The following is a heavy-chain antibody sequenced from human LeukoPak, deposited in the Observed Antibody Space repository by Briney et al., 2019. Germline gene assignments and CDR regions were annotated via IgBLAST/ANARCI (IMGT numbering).Heavy chain of an antibody. V-gene: IGHV4-4*07. CDR1: GGSISTNY. D-gene: IGHD6-13*01. J-gene: IGHJ4*02. CDR3: ASAEPRGIIWYPY. Sequence: TSETLSLTCTVSGGSISTNYWSWVRQPAGKGLEWIGRIFASGSTNYNPSLKSRVTMSVDTSKNQFSLNLSSVTAADTAVYYCASAEPRGIIWYPYWGQGTLVTVSS. CDR2: IFASGST.